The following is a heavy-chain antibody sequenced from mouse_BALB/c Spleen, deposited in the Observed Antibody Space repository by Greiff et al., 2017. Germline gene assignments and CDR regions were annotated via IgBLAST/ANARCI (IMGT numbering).Heavy chain of an antibody. CDR1: GYTFTSYW. Sequence: QVQLQQPGADLVKPGASVKLSCKASGYTFTSYWMHWVKQRPGQGLEWIGEINPSNGRTNYNEKFKSKATLTVDKSSSTAYMQLSSLTSEDSAVYYCARKYGKGYYAMDYWGQGTSVTVSS. J-gene: IGHJ4*01. CDR3: ARKYGKGYYAMDY. D-gene: IGHD2-10*02. V-gene: IGHV1S81*02. CDR2: INPSNGRT.